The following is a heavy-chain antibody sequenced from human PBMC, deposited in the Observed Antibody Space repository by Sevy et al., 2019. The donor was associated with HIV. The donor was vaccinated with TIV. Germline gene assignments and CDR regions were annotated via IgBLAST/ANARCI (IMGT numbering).Heavy chain of an antibody. CDR1: GFTFTRYW. CDR2: IYPGDSDT. CDR3: ARLDETAEWAFDY. V-gene: IGHV5-51*01. Sequence: GEALKISCKGSGFTFTRYWIGWVRQMSGKGLEWMGIIYPGDSDTRYNPSFQGQVTISVDKSTTTAYLTLSSLKASDTAIYYCARLDETAEWAFDYWAQGTLVTVSS. J-gene: IGHJ4*02. D-gene: IGHD1-26*01.